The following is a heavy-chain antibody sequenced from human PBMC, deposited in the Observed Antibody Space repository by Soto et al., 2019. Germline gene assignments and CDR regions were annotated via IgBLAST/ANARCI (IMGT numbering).Heavy chain of an antibody. V-gene: IGHV4-31*03. CDR3: ARARQYYDCELDP. D-gene: IGHD3-9*01. CDR2: IYNSATT. J-gene: IGHJ5*02. Sequence: SETLSLTCTVSGGSISTGGYYWSWIRQHPGKGLEWIGYIYNSATTYYNPSLKSRVTISVDTSRNQFSLELTSVTAADTAIYYCARARQYYDCELDPWGQGTLVTVSS. CDR1: GGSISTGGYY.